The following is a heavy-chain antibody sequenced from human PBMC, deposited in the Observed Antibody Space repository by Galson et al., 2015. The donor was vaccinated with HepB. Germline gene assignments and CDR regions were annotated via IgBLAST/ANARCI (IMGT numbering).Heavy chain of an antibody. V-gene: IGHV3-7*01. Sequence: LRHASPDSGFTFNSHWRIGAGQAPGEGLECVPKLKQDGSEKYYVDSVKGRFTISRDNAKNSLYLQMNSLRAEDTAVYYCARDRSSVIRIYVWGQGTTVTVSS. CDR1: GFTFNSHW. CDR3: ARDRSSVIRIYV. D-gene: IGHD3-16*02. CDR2: LKQDGSEK. J-gene: IGHJ6*02.